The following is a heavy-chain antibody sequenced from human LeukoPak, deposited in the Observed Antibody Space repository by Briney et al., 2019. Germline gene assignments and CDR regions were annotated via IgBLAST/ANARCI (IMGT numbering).Heavy chain of an antibody. CDR1: GYTFTDHY. D-gene: IGHD2-2*01. CDR3: ARGHQLVPAGVFDY. Sequence: ASVMVSCKASGYTFTDHYMHWVRQAPGQGLEWMGWIIPSSGGTNHAQRFQGRVTMTRDTSISAVYMELRSLRSDDTAVYYCARGHQLVPAGVFDYWGQGTLVTVSS. J-gene: IGHJ4*02. V-gene: IGHV1-2*02. CDR2: IIPSSGGT.